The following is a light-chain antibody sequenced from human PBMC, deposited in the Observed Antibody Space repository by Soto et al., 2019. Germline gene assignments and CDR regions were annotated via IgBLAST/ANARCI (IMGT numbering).Light chain of an antibody. CDR2: NDI. J-gene: IGLJ2*01. V-gene: IGLV3-21*02. CDR3: QVWDTFSDHWV. Sequence: SYVLTQPPSVSVAPGQTARLTCGGNRLGGKSVHWYLQKPGQAPLLVLYNDIDRPSRIPERFSGSNSGNTATLTISGVEAADEADYYCQVWDTFSDHWVFGGGTKVTVL. CDR1: RLGGKS.